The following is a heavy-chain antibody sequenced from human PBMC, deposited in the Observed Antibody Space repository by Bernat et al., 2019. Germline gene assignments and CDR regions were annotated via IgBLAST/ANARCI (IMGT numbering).Heavy chain of an antibody. CDR2: ISWNSGSI. CDR3: AKGFHPHIAAANLD. CDR1: GFTFDDYA. D-gene: IGHD6-13*01. Sequence: EVQLLESGGGLVQPGGSLRLSCAASGFTFDDYAMHWVRQAPGKGLEWVSGISWNSGSIGYADSVKGRFTISRDNAKNSLYLQMNSLRAEDTALYYCAKGFHPHIAAANLDWGQGTLVTVSS. J-gene: IGHJ4*02. V-gene: IGHV3-9*01.